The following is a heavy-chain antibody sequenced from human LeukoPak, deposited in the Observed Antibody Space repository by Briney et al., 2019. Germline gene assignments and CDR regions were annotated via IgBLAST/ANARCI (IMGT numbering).Heavy chain of an antibody. Sequence: ASVKVSCEASGYTFTNYGISWVRQAPGQGLEWMGWISAYNGNTNYAQKLQGRVTMTTDTSTSTAYMELRSLRSDDTAVYYCARELGIAVASYYYYYGMDVWGQGTTVTVSS. V-gene: IGHV1-18*01. CDR3: ARELGIAVASYYYYYGMDV. J-gene: IGHJ6*02. CDR2: ISAYNGNT. D-gene: IGHD6-19*01. CDR1: GYTFTNYG.